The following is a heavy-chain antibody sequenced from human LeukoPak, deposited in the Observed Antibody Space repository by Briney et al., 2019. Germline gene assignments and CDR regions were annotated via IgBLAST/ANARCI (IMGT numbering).Heavy chain of an antibody. V-gene: IGHV6-1*01. CDR1: GDSVSRYAVA. CDR2: TCYKSKWYN. CDR3: ARGADYYSPLDV. J-gene: IGHJ6*03. Sequence: SQTLSLTCDISGDSVSRYAVAWNWIRPSPSRGLEWLGRTCYKSKWYNDYAESLKSRIIISPDTSKNQFSLQLNSVTPEDTAVYFCARGADYYSPLDVWGQGTTVTVSS.